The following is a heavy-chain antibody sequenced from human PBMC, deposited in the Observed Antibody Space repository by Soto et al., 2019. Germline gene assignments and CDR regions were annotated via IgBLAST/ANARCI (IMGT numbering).Heavy chain of an antibody. V-gene: IGHV4-30-4*01. D-gene: IGHD7-27*01. CDR1: GVSISSGDYY. CDR3: TRGPSGDKVDF. CDR2: IYYSENT. J-gene: IGHJ4*02. Sequence: SETLSLTCTVSGVSISSGDYYWSWIRQPPGKGLEWIGYIYYSENTYSNPSLKSRVAISGDTSKNQFSLKLSSVTAADTAVYYCTRGPSGDKVDFWGQGLLVTVSS.